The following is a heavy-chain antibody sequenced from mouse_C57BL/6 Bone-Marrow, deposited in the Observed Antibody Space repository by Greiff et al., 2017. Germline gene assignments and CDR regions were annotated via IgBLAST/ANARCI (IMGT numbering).Heavy chain of an antibody. D-gene: IGHD1-1*01. V-gene: IGHV1-18*01. CDR1: GYTFTDYN. J-gene: IGHJ3*01. Sequence: EVQLQQSGPELVKPGASVKIPCKASGYTFTDYNMDWVKQSHGKSLEWIGDINPNNGGSIYNQKFKGKATLTVDKSSSKAYMELRSLTSEVTAVDYCARDYGSSYGFAYWGQVTLVTVSA. CDR2: INPNNGGS. CDR3: ARDYGSSYGFAY.